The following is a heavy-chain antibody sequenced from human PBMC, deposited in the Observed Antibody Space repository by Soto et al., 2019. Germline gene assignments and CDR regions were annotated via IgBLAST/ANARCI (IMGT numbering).Heavy chain of an antibody. CDR2: INPSGGST. CDR3: ARDPAGWPQTFDY. V-gene: IGHV1-46*01. Sequence: AALLKLSCKASGYTFTSYYRHWVRQAPGQGLEWMGIINPSGGSTSYAQKFQGRVTMTRDTSTSTVYMELSSLRSEDTAVYYCARDPAGWPQTFDYRGQGTLVTVSS. J-gene: IGHJ4*02. CDR1: GYTFTSYY.